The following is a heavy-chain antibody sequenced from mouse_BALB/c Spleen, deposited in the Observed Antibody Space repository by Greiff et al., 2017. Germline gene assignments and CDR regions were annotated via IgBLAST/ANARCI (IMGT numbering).Heavy chain of an antibody. CDR2: IYYSGTI. D-gene: IGHD2-12*01. J-gene: IGHJ4*01. V-gene: IGHV3-5*02. CDR3: ARYYRWGAMDY. CDR1: GISITTGNYR. Sequence: EVKLMESGPGLVKPSQTVSLTCTVTGISITTGNYRWSWIRQFPGNKLEWIGYIYYSGTITYNPSLTSRTTITRDTSKNQFFLEMNSLTAEDTATYYCARYYRWGAMDYWGQGTSVTVSS.